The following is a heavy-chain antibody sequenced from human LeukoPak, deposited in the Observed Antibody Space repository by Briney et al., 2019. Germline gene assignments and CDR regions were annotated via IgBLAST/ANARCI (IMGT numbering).Heavy chain of an antibody. CDR3: AREMGIVGATTQLGFDY. CDR1: GFTFSSYA. D-gene: IGHD1-26*01. Sequence: PGGSLRLSCAASGFTFSSYAMHWVRQAPGKGLEWVAVISYDGSNKYYADSVKGRFTISRDNSKNTLYLQMNSLRAEDTAVYYCAREMGIVGATTQLGFDYWGQGTLVTVSS. CDR2: ISYDGSNK. V-gene: IGHV3-30*04. J-gene: IGHJ4*02.